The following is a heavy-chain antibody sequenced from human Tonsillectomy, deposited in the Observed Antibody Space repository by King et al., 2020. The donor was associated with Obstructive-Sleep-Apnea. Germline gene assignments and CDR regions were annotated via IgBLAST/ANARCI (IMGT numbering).Heavy chain of an antibody. CDR2: IFYSGTT. D-gene: IGHD3-22*01. J-gene: IGHJ5*02. CDR1: GGSISSGGYY. CDR3: ASVITYYYDSSGSYYDWFDP. Sequence: VQLQESGPGLVKPSQTLSLTCTVSGGSISSGGYYWSWIRQHPGKGLEWIGYIFYSGTTYYNPSLNSRVTISVDTSKKQSSLKLSSVTAAATSVYYYASVITYYYDSSGSYYDWFDPWGQGTLVIVSS. V-gene: IGHV4-31*03.